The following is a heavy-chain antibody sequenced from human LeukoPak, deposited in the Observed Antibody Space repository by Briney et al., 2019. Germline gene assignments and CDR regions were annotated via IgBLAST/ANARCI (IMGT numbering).Heavy chain of an antibody. CDR1: GGSISTHY. CDR2: IYYSGST. CDR3: ARDNSGSYIDV. Sequence: SETLSLTRTVSGGSISTHYSSWIRQPPGKGLEWIGYIYYSGSTISNPSPKSRVTIALDTSKNQFSLRLNSVTAADTVVYYWARDNSGSYIDVWGQGAMVTVSS. J-gene: IGHJ6*02. D-gene: IGHD1-26*01. V-gene: IGHV4-59*11.